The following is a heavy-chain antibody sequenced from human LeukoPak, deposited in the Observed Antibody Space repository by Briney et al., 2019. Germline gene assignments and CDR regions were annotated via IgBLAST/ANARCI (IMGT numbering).Heavy chain of an antibody. J-gene: IGHJ4*02. Sequence: GGSLRLSCVASGFTFGHYEMNWVRQAPGKGLEWVSYISSSGTIIYYADSVKGRFTISRDNAKISLYLQMNSLRGEDTGVYYCARDWYGDFYFDLWGQGTRVTVSS. CDR3: ARDWYGDFYFDL. V-gene: IGHV3-48*03. CDR1: GFTFGHYE. CDR2: ISSSGTII. D-gene: IGHD4-17*01.